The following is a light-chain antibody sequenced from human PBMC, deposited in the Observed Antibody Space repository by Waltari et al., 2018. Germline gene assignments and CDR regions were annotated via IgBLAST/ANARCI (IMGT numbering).Light chain of an antibody. Sequence: DIQMTQSPSTLSVSVGDRVTITCRASQSIITWLAWYQQKPGKAPKVLIYKASNLQSWVPSRFSGSGSGTECTLTISSLQPDDFGTYYCQQYNSFPTFGQGTKVEIK. CDR1: QSIITW. J-gene: IGKJ1*01. CDR3: QQYNSFPT. V-gene: IGKV1-5*03. CDR2: KAS.